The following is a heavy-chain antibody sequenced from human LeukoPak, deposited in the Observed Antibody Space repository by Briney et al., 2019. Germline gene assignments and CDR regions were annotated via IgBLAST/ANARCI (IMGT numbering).Heavy chain of an antibody. CDR2: INQDGSEK. D-gene: IGHD6-19*01. CDR1: GFTFSSYA. J-gene: IGHJ4*02. V-gene: IGHV3-7*01. CDR3: TRVRVVAGIDY. Sequence: GGSLRLSCAASGFTFSSYAMSWVRQAPGKGLEWVANINQDGSEKYYVDSVKGRFTISRDNAKNSLYLQMNSLRAEDMAVYYCTRVRVVAGIDYWGQGTLVTVSS.